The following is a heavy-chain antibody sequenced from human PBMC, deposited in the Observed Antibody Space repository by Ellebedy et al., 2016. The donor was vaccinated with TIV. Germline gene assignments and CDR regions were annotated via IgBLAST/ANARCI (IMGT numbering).Heavy chain of an antibody. J-gene: IGHJ4*02. CDR3: ARVVPAAMVFDY. CDR1: GYTFTSYY. V-gene: IGHV1-2*04. Sequence: ASVKVSXKASGYTFTSYYMHWVRQAPGQGLEWMGWINPNSGGTNYAQKFQGWVTMTRDTSISTAYMELSRLRSDDTAVYYCARVVPAAMVFDYWGQGTLVTVSS. D-gene: IGHD2-2*01. CDR2: INPNSGGT.